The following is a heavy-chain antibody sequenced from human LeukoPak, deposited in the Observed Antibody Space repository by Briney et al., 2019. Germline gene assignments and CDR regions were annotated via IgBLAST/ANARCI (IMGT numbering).Heavy chain of an antibody. Sequence: GGSLRLSCAASGFTFTNAWMSCVRQAPGKGREWVGCIKSKTDGGTINYSAPVKGRFTISRDDSKNTLYLQMNSLKTEDTAVYYCTTEDYYDSSGYLYNWFDPWGQGVLVTVSS. CDR3: TTEDYYDSSGYLYNWFDP. CDR1: GFTFTNAW. J-gene: IGHJ5*02. CDR2: IKSKTDGGTI. D-gene: IGHD3-22*01. V-gene: IGHV3-15*05.